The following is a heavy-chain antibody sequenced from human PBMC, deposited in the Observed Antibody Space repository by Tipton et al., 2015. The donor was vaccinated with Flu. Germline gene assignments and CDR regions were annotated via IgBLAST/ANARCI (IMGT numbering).Heavy chain of an antibody. CDR3: ARARGYCSGGHCYSYYFDY. CDR2: INHSGST. D-gene: IGHD2-15*01. J-gene: IGHJ4*02. V-gene: IGHV4-34*01. CDR1: GGSFSGYY. Sequence: TLSLTCAVYGGSFSGYYWSWIRQPPGKGLEWIGEINHSGSTNYNPPLKSRVTISVDTSKNQFSLKLSSVTAADTAVYYCARARGYCSGGHCYSYYFDYWGQGTLVTVSS.